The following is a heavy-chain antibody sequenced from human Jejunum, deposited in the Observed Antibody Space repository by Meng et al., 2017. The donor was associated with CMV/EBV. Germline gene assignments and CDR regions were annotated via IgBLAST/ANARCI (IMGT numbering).Heavy chain of an antibody. J-gene: IGHJ4*02. CDR3: ARHHFYYYDSSGYLNLYNFDY. D-gene: IGHD3-22*01. V-gene: IGHV5-51*01. Sequence: WIAWVRLMPGKGLEWMGSFYPADSDTRYSPSFQGQVTISTDKSISTAYLQWSSLKASDTAMYYCARHHFYYYDSSGYLNLYNFDYWGQGTLVTVSS. CDR2: FYPADSDT. CDR1: W.